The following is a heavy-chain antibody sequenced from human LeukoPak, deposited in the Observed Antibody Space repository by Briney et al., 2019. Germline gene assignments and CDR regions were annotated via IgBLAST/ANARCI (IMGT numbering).Heavy chain of an antibody. CDR1: GFTFSSYG. V-gene: IGHV3-33*01. CDR2: IWYGGSNK. D-gene: IGHD1-26*01. Sequence: GGSLRLSCAASGFTFSSYGMHWVRQAPGKGLEWVAVIWYGGSNKYYADSVKGRFTISRDNSKNTLYLQMNSLRAEDTAVYYCARAPVGALYYFDYWGQGTLVTVSS. J-gene: IGHJ4*02. CDR3: ARAPVGALYYFDY.